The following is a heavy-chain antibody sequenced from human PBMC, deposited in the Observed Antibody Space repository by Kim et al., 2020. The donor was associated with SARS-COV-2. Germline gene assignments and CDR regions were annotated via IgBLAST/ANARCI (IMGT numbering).Heavy chain of an antibody. D-gene: IGHD1-7*01. Sequence: SETLSLTCAVYGGSFSGYYWSWIRQPPGKGLEWIGEINHSGSTNYNPSLKSRVTILVDTSKNQFSLKLSSVTAADTAVYYCARAHFSITGTKSENWFDP. J-gene: IGHJ5*02. CDR3: ARAHFSITGTKSENWFDP. CDR2: INHSGST. CDR1: GGSFSGYY. V-gene: IGHV4-34*01.